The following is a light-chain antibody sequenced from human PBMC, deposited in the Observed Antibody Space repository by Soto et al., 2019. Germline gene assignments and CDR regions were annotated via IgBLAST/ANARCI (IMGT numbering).Light chain of an antibody. J-gene: IGLJ3*02. Sequence: QSVLTQPPSVSGAPGQRVTISCTGSSSNIGAGYDVHWYQQLPGTAPKLLLYGNSNRPSGVPDRFSGSKPGTSASLALTGLQAEAEADYYCQSYDSSLSGWVFGGGTKLTVL. CDR2: GNS. CDR3: QSYDSSLSGWV. CDR1: SSNIGAGYD. V-gene: IGLV1-40*01.